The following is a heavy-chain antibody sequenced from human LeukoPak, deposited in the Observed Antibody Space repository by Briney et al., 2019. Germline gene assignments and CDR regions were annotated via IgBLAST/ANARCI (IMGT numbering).Heavy chain of an antibody. V-gene: IGHV4-59*01. Sequence: SETLSLTCTVSGDSISTYYWSWIRQPPGKGLEWIGYIYYSGSTNYNPSLKSRVTISVDTSKNQFSLKLSSVTAADTAVYYCARVGSGSYVDYWGQGTLVTVSS. J-gene: IGHJ4*02. CDR1: GDSISTYY. CDR3: ARVGSGSYVDY. D-gene: IGHD1-26*01. CDR2: IYYSGST.